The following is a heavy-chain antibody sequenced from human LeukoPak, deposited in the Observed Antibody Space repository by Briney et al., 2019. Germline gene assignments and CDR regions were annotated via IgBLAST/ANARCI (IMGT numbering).Heavy chain of an antibody. V-gene: IGHV3-7*01. Sequence: AGGSLRLSCAASGFTFSSYGMQWVRQAPGKGLEWVANIKQDGSEKYYVDSVKGRFTISRDNAKNSLYLQMNSLRAEDTAVYYCAREVVVAAWGQGTLVTVSS. CDR1: GFTFSSYG. D-gene: IGHD2-15*01. CDR3: AREVVVAA. J-gene: IGHJ5*02. CDR2: IKQDGSEK.